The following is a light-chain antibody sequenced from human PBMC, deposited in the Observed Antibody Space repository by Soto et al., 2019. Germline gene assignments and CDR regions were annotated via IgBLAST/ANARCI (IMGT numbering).Light chain of an antibody. CDR3: MQGTHLPPYT. CDR1: QSLAYSDGNTY. J-gene: IGKJ2*01. Sequence: VVMTQSPLSLPVTLGQPASISCRSSQSLAYSDGNTYLNWFQQRPGQSPRRLIYKVSNRDSGVRDRFSGSGSGTDFTLKISRVEAEDVGVYYCMQGTHLPPYTFGPGTKLEIK. CDR2: KVS. V-gene: IGKV2-30*01.